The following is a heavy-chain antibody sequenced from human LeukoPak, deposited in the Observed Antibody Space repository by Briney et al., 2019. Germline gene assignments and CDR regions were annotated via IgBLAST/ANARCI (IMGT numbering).Heavy chain of an antibody. Sequence: PVKVSCKASGGTFSSYAISWVRQAPGQGLEWMGGIIPIFGTANYAQKFQGRVTITADESTSTAYMELSSLRSEDTAVYYCARDAPDPWYYYYYMDVWGKGTTVTVSS. CDR1: GGTFSSYA. CDR2: IIPIFGTA. V-gene: IGHV1-69*13. CDR3: ARDAPDPWYYYYYMDV. J-gene: IGHJ6*03.